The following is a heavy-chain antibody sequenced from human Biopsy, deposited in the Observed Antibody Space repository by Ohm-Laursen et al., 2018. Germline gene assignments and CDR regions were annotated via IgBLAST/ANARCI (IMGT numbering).Heavy chain of an antibody. CDR3: ARDTRWSPYSMDV. CDR1: GFSFSDYH. V-gene: IGHV3-11*01. CDR2: ISGGGTI. Sequence: RLSCAASGFSFSDYHMRRIRQAPGRGLEWVSYISGGGTIYYGDSMKGRVTISRDNAKNSLYLQMHSLRAEDTAVYYCARDTRWSPYSMDVWGQGTTVTVSS. D-gene: IGHD4-23*01. J-gene: IGHJ6*02.